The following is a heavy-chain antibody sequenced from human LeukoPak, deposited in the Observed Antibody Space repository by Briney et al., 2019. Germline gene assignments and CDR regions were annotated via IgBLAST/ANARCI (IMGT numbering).Heavy chain of an antibody. D-gene: IGHD5-24*01. CDR1: GFTFSSYG. CDR2: IWYDGSNK. CDR3: ARDRADGYKKFDY. Sequence: GGSLRLSCAASGFTFSSYGVHWVRQAPGKGLEWVAVIWYDGSNKYYADSVKGRFTISRDNSKNTLYLQMNSLRAEDTAVYYCARDRADGYKKFDYWGQGTLVTVSS. J-gene: IGHJ4*02. V-gene: IGHV3-33*01.